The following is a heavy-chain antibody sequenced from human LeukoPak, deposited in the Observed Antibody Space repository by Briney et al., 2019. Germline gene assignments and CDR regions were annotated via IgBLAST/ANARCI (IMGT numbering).Heavy chain of an antibody. CDR3: ARERLDDYSPRIDY. D-gene: IGHD4-11*01. J-gene: IGHJ4*02. V-gene: IGHV4-4*07. Sequence: PSETLSLTCTVSGGSISSYYWSWIRQPAGKGPEWIGRIYTSGSTNYNPSLKSRVTMSVDTSKNQFSLKLSSVTAADTAVYYCARERLDDYSPRIDYWGQGTLVTVSS. CDR1: GGSISSYY. CDR2: IYTSGST.